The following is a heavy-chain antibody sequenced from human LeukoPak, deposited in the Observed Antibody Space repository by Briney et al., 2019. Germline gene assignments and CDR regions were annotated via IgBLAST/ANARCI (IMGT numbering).Heavy chain of an antibody. D-gene: IGHD2-15*01. Sequence: GGTLRLSCAASGFTFSSYAMHWVRQAPGKGLEGVAVISYDGSNKYYADSVKGRFTISRDNSKNMLYLQMNSLRPEETAIYYCARGIVVVVAATSNWFDPWGQGTLVTVSS. V-gene: IGHV3-30*04. CDR2: ISYDGSNK. J-gene: IGHJ5*02. CDR3: ARGIVVVVAATSNWFDP. CDR1: GFTFSSYA.